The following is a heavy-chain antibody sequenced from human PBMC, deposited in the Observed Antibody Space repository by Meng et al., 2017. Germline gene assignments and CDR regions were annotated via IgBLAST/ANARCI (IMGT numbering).Heavy chain of an antibody. CDR2: IYTSGST. V-gene: IGHV4-4*07. J-gene: IGHJ4*02. Sequence: GSLRLSCTVSGGSISSYYWSWIRQPAGKGLEWMGRIYTSGSTNYNPSLKSRVTMSVDTSKNQFSLKLSYVTAADTAVYYCARGFSVGYDSSGYYYIPTYFDYWGQGKLVNGAS. CDR1: GGSISSYY. CDR3: ARGFSVGYDSSGYYYIPTYFDY. D-gene: IGHD3-22*01.